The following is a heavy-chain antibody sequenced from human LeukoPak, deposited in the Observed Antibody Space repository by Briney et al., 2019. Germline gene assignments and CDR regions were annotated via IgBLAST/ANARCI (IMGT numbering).Heavy chain of an antibody. CDR3: AIDLGATGHNWFDP. Sequence: SETLSLTCTVSGGSINSYYWSWIRQPAGKGLEWIGRIYTSGNTNYDPSLERRVTMSADSSKNQLSLKLTSVTAADTAVYYCAIDLGATGHNWFDPWGQGTLVTVSS. D-gene: IGHD1-1*01. V-gene: IGHV4-4*07. J-gene: IGHJ5*02. CDR2: IYTSGNT. CDR1: GGSINSYY.